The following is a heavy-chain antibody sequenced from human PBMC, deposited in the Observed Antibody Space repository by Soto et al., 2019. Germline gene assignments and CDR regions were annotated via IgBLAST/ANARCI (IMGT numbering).Heavy chain of an antibody. V-gene: IGHV1-18*01. D-gene: IGHD3-3*01. CDR2: ISAYNGNT. CDR3: ARDRVDFWSGYFDY. Sequence: ASVKVSCKASGYTFTSYGISWVRQAPGQGLEWMGWISAYNGNTNYAQKLQGRVTMTTDASTSTAYMELRSLRSDDTAVYYCARDRVDFWSGYFDYWGQGTLVTVSS. CDR1: GYTFTSYG. J-gene: IGHJ4*02.